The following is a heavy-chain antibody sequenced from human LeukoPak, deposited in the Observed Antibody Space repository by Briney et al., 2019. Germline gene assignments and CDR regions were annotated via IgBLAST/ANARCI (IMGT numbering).Heavy chain of an antibody. J-gene: IGHJ4*02. Sequence: GGSLRLSCAASGFTFSSYAMSWVRQAPGKGLEWVSAIRGSGGSTYYADSVKGRFTISRDNSKNTLYLQMNSLRAEDTAVYYCAKDETYDSSGYYYPRPSDYWGQGTLVTVSS. V-gene: IGHV3-23*01. CDR2: IRGSGGST. CDR3: AKDETYDSSGYYYPRPSDY. D-gene: IGHD3-22*01. CDR1: GFTFSSYA.